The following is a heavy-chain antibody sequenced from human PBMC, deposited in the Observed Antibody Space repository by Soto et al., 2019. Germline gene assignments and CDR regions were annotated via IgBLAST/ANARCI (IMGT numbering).Heavy chain of an antibody. CDR3: ARDLAPTYYYGSGSYLMFDY. J-gene: IGHJ4*02. V-gene: IGHV1-69*13. CDR2: IIPIFGTA. Sequence: SVKVSCKASGGTFSSYAISWVRQAPGQGLERMGGIIPIFGTANYAQKFQGRVTITADESTSTAYMELSSPRSEDTAVYYCARDLAPTYYYGSGSYLMFDYWGQGTLVTVSS. CDR1: GGTFSSYA. D-gene: IGHD3-10*01.